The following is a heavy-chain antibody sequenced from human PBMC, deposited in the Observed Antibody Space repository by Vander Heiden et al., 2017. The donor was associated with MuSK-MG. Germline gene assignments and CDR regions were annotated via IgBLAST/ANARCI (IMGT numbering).Heavy chain of an antibody. Sequence: QLQLQESVPGLVRASATLSITCSVSGGPFRSRTYHWAWIRQLPGKGLEWIGTVSYHGRTSYNSSLESRVTMFIDTSKNQISLSLTSVTAADTAIYYCARRFSNSNFYSWYFDLWGRGTLVTVSS. CDR1: GGPFRSRTYH. V-gene: IGHV4-39*01. CDR3: ARRFSNSNFYSWYFDL. D-gene: IGHD4-4*01. CDR2: VSYHGRT. J-gene: IGHJ2*01.